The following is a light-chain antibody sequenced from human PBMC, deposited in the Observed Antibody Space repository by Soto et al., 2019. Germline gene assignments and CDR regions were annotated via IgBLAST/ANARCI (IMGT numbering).Light chain of an antibody. CDR3: QQYGISQNT. Sequence: ETVMTQSPGTLSLSPGERATLSCRASQSVSSGYLAWYQQKPGQAPRLLIFGASNRATGSPDRFTGSGSGTDFPLTISRLEPEDFAVYYCQQYGISQNTFGQGTKLEIK. CDR2: GAS. V-gene: IGKV3-20*01. CDR1: QSVSSGY. J-gene: IGKJ2*01.